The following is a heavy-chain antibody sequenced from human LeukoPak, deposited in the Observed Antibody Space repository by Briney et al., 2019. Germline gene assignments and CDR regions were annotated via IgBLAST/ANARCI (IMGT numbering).Heavy chain of an antibody. V-gene: IGHV4-39*01. D-gene: IGHD6-19*01. CDR3: ARQGSGWSGAFDF. CDR1: GGSFKSSSYY. J-gene: IGHJ4*02. Sequence: ASETLSLTCTVSGGSFKSSSYYWGWIRQPPGKGLEWIANIYYSGTTYYNPSLKSRVTTSVDTSKNHFSLRLNSVTAADTAVYYCARQGSGWSGAFDFWGQGTLITVSS. CDR2: IYYSGTT.